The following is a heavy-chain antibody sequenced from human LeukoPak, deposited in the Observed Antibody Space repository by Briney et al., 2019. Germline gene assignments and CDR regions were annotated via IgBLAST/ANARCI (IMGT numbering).Heavy chain of an antibody. CDR2: ISTSSSYI. J-gene: IGHJ4*02. Sequence: GGSLRLSCAASGFTFSSYSMNWVRQAPGKGLEWVSSISTSSSYIYYADSVKGRFTISRDNAKNSLYLQMNSLKAEDTAVYYCARDHRGSPNYDSSGPLDYWGQGTLVTVSS. CDR1: GFTFSSYS. D-gene: IGHD3-22*01. CDR3: ARDHRGSPNYDSSGPLDY. V-gene: IGHV3-21*01.